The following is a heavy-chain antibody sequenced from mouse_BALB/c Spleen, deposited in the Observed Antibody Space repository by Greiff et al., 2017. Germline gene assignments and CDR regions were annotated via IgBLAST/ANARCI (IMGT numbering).Heavy chain of an antibody. CDR3: ARSADYGSSNDGLAY. D-gene: IGHD1-1*01. Sequence: QVQLKESGPELVRPGASVKMSCKASGYTFTSYWMHWVKQRPGQGLEWIGMIDPSNSETRLNQKFKDKATLNVDKSSNTAYMQLSSLTSEDSAVYYCARSADYGSSNDGLAYWGQGTLVTVSA. CDR1: GYTFTSYW. J-gene: IGHJ3*01. CDR2: IDPSNSET. V-gene: IGHV1S127*01.